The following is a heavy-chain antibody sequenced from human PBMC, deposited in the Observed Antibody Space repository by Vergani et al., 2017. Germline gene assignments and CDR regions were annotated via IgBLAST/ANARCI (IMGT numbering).Heavy chain of an antibody. CDR1: GFALNRHA. CDR3: ARGPYYDFWSGYYMANYYYYMDV. J-gene: IGHJ6*03. CDR2: ISPDGSAT. Sequence: VQLVESGGGVVQPGTSLRLSCVVSGFALNRHAMYWVRQAPEKGLEWVAHISPDGSATSYVDSVKGRFTISRDNTKNSLSLQMSGLRVEDTAVYYCARGPYYDFWSGYYMANYYYYMDVWGKGTTVTVSS. V-gene: IGHV3-7*01. D-gene: IGHD3-3*01.